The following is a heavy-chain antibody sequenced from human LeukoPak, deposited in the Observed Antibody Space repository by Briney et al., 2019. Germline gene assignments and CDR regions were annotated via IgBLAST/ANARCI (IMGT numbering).Heavy chain of an antibody. Sequence: HPGGSLRLSCAASGFTFSSYAMHWVRQAPGKGLEWVAVISYDGSNKYYADSVKGRFTISRDNSKNTLYLQMNSLRAEDTAVYYCAPRGANGVYGMDVWGQGTTVTVSS. CDR2: ISYDGSNK. D-gene: IGHD2-8*01. CDR1: GFTFSSYA. J-gene: IGHJ6*02. V-gene: IGHV3-30-3*01. CDR3: APRGANGVYGMDV.